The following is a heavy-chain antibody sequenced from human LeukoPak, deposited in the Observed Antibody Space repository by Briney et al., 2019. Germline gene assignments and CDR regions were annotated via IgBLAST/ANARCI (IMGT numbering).Heavy chain of an antibody. J-gene: IGHJ5*02. D-gene: IGHD5-18*01. CDR1: GGSISSSSYY. CDR3: ASTGDSYGRHRPAHHNWFDP. Sequence: SETLSLTCTVSGGSISSSSYYWGWIRQPPGKGLEWIGSIYYSGSTYYNPSLKSRVTISVDTSKNQFSLKLSSVTAADTAVYYCASTGDSYGRHRPAHHNWFDPWGRGTLVTVSS. CDR2: IYYSGST. V-gene: IGHV4-39*01.